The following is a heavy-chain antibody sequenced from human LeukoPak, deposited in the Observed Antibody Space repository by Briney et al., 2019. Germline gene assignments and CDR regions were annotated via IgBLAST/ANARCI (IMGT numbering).Heavy chain of an antibody. V-gene: IGHV4-34*01. J-gene: IGHJ4*02. Sequence: SETLSLTCAVYGGSFSGYYWSWIRQPPGKGLEWIGEINHSGSTNYNPSLKSRVTISADTSKNQFSLKLSSVTAADTAVYYCARGWRGFDYWGQGTLVTVSS. CDR3: ARGWRGFDY. CDR2: INHSGST. CDR1: GGSFSGYY.